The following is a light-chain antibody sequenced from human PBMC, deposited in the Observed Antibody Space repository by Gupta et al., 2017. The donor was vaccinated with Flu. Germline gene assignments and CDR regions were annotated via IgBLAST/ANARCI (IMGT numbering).Light chain of an antibody. V-gene: IGLV2-14*01. Sequence: QSALAQPASVSGSPGQSITISCTGTSSDVGGHNYVSWYQQHPDKAPKLMIYEVNNRASGVSNRFSGSKSGNTASLTISGLQADDEADYYCSSFTNTYTWVFGEGTRLTVL. CDR1: SSDVGGHNY. J-gene: IGLJ3*02. CDR3: SSFTNTYTWV. CDR2: EVN.